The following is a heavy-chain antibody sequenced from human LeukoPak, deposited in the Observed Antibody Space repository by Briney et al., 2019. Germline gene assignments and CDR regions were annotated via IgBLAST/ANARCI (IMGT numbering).Heavy chain of an antibody. V-gene: IGHV1-2*06. CDR3: ASPRRNRKELLWFGETSHDAFDI. J-gene: IGHJ3*02. CDR1: GYTFTGYY. Sequence: GASVKVSCRASGYTFTGYYMHWVRQAPGQGLEWMGRINPNSGGTNYAQKFQGRVTMTRDTSISTAYMELSRLRSDDTAEYYCASPRRNRKELLWFGETSHDAFDIWGQGTMVTVSS. CDR2: INPNSGGT. D-gene: IGHD3-10*01.